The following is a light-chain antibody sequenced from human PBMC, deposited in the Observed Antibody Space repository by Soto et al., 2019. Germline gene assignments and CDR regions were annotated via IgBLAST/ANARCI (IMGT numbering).Light chain of an antibody. V-gene: IGKV3-15*01. CDR2: GIS. CDR1: QSVDSN. Sequence: EIVMTQSPGPLSLSPGETATLSCRASQSVDSNYLAWYQQKPGQAPRLLVYGISTRATDIPARFSGSGSGTEFTLTISSLQSEDFGIYYCQQHSKWPITFGQGTRLEIK. CDR3: QQHSKWPIT. J-gene: IGKJ5*01.